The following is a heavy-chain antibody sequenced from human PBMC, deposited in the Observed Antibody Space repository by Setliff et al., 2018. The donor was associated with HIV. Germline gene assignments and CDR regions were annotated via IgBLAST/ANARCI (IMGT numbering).Heavy chain of an antibody. CDR1: GGTFSTYT. D-gene: IGHD2-2*01. Sequence: VASVKVSCKTSGGTFSTYTIAWVRQAPGQGLEWMGRIIPIFGTPNYAQKFQGRVTITADKSTSTVYLDLRSLTSEDTAMYYCARSVWAVVVPTDPAVDAFAIWGQGTMVTVSS. V-gene: IGHV1-69*08. CDR3: ARSVWAVVVPTDPAVDAFAI. J-gene: IGHJ3*02. CDR2: IIPIFGTP.